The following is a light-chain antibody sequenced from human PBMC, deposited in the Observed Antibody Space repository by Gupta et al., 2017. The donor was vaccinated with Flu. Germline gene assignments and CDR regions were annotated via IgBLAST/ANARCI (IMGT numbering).Light chain of an antibody. Sequence: ETVMTQSPLALSVTPGEAASISCRSSQSLLHVNGYNYLDWYLQKPGQPPQLLIYLASNRGSGVPDRFSGSGSGTIFTLEISRVEAEDVGIYYCMQALQTPPTFGQGTKVEIK. CDR2: LAS. CDR1: QSLLHVNGYNY. CDR3: MQALQTPPT. J-gene: IGKJ1*01. V-gene: IGKV2-28*01.